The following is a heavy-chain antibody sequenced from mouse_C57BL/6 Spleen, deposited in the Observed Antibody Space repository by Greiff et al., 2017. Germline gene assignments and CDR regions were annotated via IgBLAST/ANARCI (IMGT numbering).Heavy chain of an antibody. CDR3: ARRGYFEG. Sequence: VQLQQPGAELVRPGSSVKLSCKASGYTFTSYWMPWVKQRPIQGLEWIGNIYPSDSETHYNQKFKDKATLTVDKSSSTAYMQLSSLTSEDSAVYYCARRGYFEGWGQGTTLTVSS. CDR1: GYTFTSYW. CDR2: IYPSDSET. V-gene: IGHV1-52*01. J-gene: IGHJ2*01.